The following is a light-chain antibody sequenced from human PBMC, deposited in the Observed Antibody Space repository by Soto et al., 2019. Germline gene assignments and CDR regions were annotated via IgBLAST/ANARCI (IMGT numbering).Light chain of an antibody. J-gene: IGKJ2*01. CDR2: DAS. CDR3: QQRSNWPPMYT. CDR1: QSVNSY. Sequence: EIVLTQSPATLSLSPGERATLSCRASQSVNSYLAWYQQKPGQAPRLLIYDASNRATGIPARFSGSGSGTDFTLTISSLEPEDFAVYYGQQRSNWPPMYTFGQGTKLEIK. V-gene: IGKV3-11*01.